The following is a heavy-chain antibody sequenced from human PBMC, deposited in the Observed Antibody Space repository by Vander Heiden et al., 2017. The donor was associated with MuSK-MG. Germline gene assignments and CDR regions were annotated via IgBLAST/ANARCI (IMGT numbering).Heavy chain of an antibody. Sequence: QVQLQPWGAGLLKPSETLSLTFAVYGGSFSGYYWSWIRQPPGKGLEWIGEINHSGSTNYNPSLKSRVTISVDTSKNQFSLKLSSVTAADTAVYYCARGNGVAGTRAFDIWGQGTMVTVSS. V-gene: IGHV4-34*01. D-gene: IGHD6-19*01. J-gene: IGHJ3*02. CDR1: GGSFSGYY. CDR2: INHSGST. CDR3: ARGNGVAGTRAFDI.